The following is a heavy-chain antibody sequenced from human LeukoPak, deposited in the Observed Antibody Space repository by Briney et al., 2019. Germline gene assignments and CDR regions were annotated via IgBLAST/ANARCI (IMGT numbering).Heavy chain of an antibody. CDR1: GGSFSGYY. CDR3: DTAVYYCARGRRGGSRAFDI. Sequence: KPSETLSLTCAVYGGSFSGYYWSWIRQPPGKGLEWIGEINHSGSTNYNPSLKSRVTVSVDTSKNQFSLRLSSVTAADSSVTAADTAVYYCARGRRGGSRAFDIWGQGTMVTVSS. J-gene: IGHJ3*02. V-gene: IGHV4-34*01. D-gene: IGHD3-10*01. CDR2: INHSGST.